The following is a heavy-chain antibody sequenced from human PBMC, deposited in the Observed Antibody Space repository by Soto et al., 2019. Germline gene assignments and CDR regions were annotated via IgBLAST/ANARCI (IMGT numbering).Heavy chain of an antibody. V-gene: IGHV6-1*01. CDR2: TYYRSKWCN. D-gene: IGHD3-16*02. CDR3: ARDLTFSMITFGGVIEQDAFDI. J-gene: IGHJ3*02. Sequence: SQTLSLTCAISGDSVSSNSAAWNWIRQSPSRGLEWLGRTYYRSKWCNDYAVSVKSRITINPDTSKNQFSLQLNSVTPEDTAVYYCARDLTFSMITFGGVIEQDAFDIWGQGTMVT. CDR1: GDSVSSNSAA.